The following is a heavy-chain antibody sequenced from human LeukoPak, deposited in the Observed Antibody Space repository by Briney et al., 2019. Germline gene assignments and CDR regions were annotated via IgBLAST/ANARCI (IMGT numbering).Heavy chain of an antibody. V-gene: IGHV1-2*02. J-gene: IGHJ4*02. CDR3: ARVGYYDILTGPTIDYYFEY. CDR2: INPNSGGT. D-gene: IGHD3-9*01. CDR1: GYTFTGYY. Sequence: GASVKVSCKASGYTFTGYYMHWVRQAPGQGLEWMGWINPNSGGTNYAQKFQGRVTMTRDTSISTAYMELSRLRSDDTAVYYCARVGYYDILTGPTIDYYFEYWGQGTLVTVSS.